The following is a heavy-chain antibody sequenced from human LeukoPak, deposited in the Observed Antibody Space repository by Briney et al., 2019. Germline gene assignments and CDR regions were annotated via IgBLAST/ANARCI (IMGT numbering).Heavy chain of an antibody. D-gene: IGHD4-17*01. J-gene: IGHJ4*02. CDR1: GFTFSSYS. CDR2: ISSSSSTI. Sequence: GGSLRLSCAASGFTFSSYSMNWVRQAPGKGLEWGSYISSSSSTIYYADSVKGRFTISRDNAKNSLYLQMNSLRAEDTAVYYCAREGSTVTDFDYWGQGTLVTVSS. CDR3: AREGSTVTDFDY. V-gene: IGHV3-48*01.